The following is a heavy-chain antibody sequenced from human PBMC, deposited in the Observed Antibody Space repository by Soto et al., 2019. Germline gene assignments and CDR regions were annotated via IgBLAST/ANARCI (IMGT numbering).Heavy chain of an antibody. CDR3: ARYLSNSFAMAV. CDR1: GGTFSSYT. CDR2: IIPILGIA. Sequence: KVSCKASGGTFSSYTISWVRQAPGQGLEWMGRIIPILGIANYAQKFQGRVTITADKSTSTAYMELSSLRSEDTAVYYCARYLSNSFAMAVWGQGTTVTVSS. D-gene: IGHD2-21*01. J-gene: IGHJ6*02. V-gene: IGHV1-69*02.